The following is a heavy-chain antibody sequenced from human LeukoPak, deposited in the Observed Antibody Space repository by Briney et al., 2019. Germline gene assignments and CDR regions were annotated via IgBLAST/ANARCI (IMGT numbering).Heavy chain of an antibody. CDR2: ISGSGGST. V-gene: IGHV3-23*01. CDR1: GFTFSSYA. CDR3: ARDRRVYYYDSSGRSDAFDI. J-gene: IGHJ3*02. D-gene: IGHD3-22*01. Sequence: GGSLRLSCAASGFTFSSYAMSWVRQAPGKGLEWVSAISGSGGSTYYADSVKGRFTISRDNSKNTLYLQMNSLRAEDTAVYYCARDRRVYYYDSSGRSDAFDIWGQGTMVTVSS.